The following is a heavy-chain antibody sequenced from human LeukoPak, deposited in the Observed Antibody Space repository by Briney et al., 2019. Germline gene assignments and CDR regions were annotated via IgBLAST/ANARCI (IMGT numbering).Heavy chain of an antibody. CDR3: ARDLGYSGYHLDY. V-gene: IGHV3-48*02. CDR2: INSESATI. D-gene: IGHD2-15*01. J-gene: IGHJ4*02. Sequence: PGGSLRLSCAASGFTFTTSSMHWVRQAPGKGLQWIAYINSESATIYYAESVKGRFSISRDNAESSVFLQMSSLRDEDTAVYYCARDLGYSGYHLDYWGQGTLVTVSS. CDR1: GFTFTTSS.